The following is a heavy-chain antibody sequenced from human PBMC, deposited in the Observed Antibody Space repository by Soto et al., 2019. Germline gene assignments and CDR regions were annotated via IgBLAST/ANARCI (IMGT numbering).Heavy chain of an antibody. CDR3: ATSPLYYDILTGYYGPHYYYYGMDV. D-gene: IGHD3-9*01. CDR2: MNPNSGNT. CDR1: GYTFTSYD. V-gene: IGHV1-8*01. Sequence: GASVKVSCKASGYTFTSYDINWVRQATGQGLEWMGWMNPNSGNTGYAQKFQGRVTMTRNTSISTAYMELSSLRSEDTAVYYCATSPLYYDILTGYYGPHYYYYGMDVWGQGTTVTVSS. J-gene: IGHJ6*02.